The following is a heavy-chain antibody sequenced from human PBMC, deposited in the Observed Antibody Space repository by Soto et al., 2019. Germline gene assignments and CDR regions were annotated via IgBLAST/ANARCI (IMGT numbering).Heavy chain of an antibody. J-gene: IGHJ4*02. Sequence: SETLSLTCTVSGGSISSYYWSWIRQPPGKGLEWIGYIYYSGSTNYNPSLKSRVTISVDTSKNQFSLKLSSVTAADTAVYYCARVPPAYGDFPFDYWGQGTLVTAPQ. CDR3: ARVPPAYGDFPFDY. D-gene: IGHD4-17*01. CDR2: IYYSGST. CDR1: GGSISSYY. V-gene: IGHV4-59*01.